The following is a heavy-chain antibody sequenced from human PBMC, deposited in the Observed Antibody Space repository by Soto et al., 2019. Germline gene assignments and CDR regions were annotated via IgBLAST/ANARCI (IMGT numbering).Heavy chain of an antibody. CDR3: ARDRGFGDYHYYMDV. Sequence: ASVKVSCKASGYTFTVYYMHWVRQAPGQGLEWMGWINPNSGGTNYAQKFQGWVTMTRDTSISTAYMELSRLRSDDTAVYYCARDRGFGDYHYYMDVWGKGTTVTVSS. CDR2: INPNSGGT. J-gene: IGHJ6*03. CDR1: GYTFTVYY. D-gene: IGHD3-10*01. V-gene: IGHV1-2*04.